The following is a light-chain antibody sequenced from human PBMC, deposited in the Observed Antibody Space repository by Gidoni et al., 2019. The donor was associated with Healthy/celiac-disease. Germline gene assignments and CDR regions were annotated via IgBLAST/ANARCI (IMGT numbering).Light chain of an antibody. CDR2: AAS. CDR3: QQSYSTHPA. J-gene: IGKJ4*01. V-gene: IGKV1-39*01. Sequence: DIQMTQSPSSLSASVGDRVTIPCRASQSISSYLNWYQQKPGKAPKLLIYAASSLQSGVPSRFSGSVSGTAFTLTIISLQHEDFATYYCQQSYSTHPAFGGGTKVEIK. CDR1: QSISSY.